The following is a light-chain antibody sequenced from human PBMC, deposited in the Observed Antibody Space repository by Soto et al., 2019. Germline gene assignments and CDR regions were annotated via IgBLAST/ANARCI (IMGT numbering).Light chain of an antibody. J-gene: IGKJ5*01. Sequence: EFFLTQSPGTLSLSPGERATLSCRASQSVSSTYLAWYQQRPGQAPRLLMYSASTRATGIPDRFRGSGSGTDFTLTISRLEPEDFAVYYCQQYDGSLITFGQGTRLEIK. CDR1: QSVSSTY. CDR2: SAS. V-gene: IGKV3-20*01. CDR3: QQYDGSLIT.